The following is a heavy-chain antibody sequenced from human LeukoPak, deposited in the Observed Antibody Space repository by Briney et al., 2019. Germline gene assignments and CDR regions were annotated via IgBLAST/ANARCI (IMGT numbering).Heavy chain of an antibody. J-gene: IGHJ4*02. CDR1: GYTITDYY. Sequence: GASVKVSCKASGYTITDYYLHWVRQAPGQGLEWMGWIIPNTGGTNYAQKFQDWVTMSSDTSISTAYMELSSLRSDDTAVYYCAREVSTLFDYWGQGTLVTVSS. CDR2: IIPNTGGT. V-gene: IGHV1-2*04. D-gene: IGHD5/OR15-5a*01. CDR3: AREVSTLFDY.